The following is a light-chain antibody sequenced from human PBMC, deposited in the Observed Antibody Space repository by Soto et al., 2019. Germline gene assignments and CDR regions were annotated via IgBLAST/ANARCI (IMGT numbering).Light chain of an antibody. V-gene: IGLV1-40*01. CDR1: DSNIGANLV. J-gene: IGLJ3*02. CDR2: GTS. CDR3: QSYDASLSGGV. Sequence: VLTQPPSVSGAPGQRVTITCSGSDSNIGANLVVYWYRQLPGTAPKVLIYGTSNRPSGVPDRFSGFKSGTSASLVITGLQAEDEGDYYCQSYDASLSGGVFGGGTKLTVL.